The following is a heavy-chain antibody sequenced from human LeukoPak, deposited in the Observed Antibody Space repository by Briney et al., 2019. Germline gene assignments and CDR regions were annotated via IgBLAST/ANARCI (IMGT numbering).Heavy chain of an antibody. D-gene: IGHD3-3*01. Sequence: GGSLRLSCAASGFTVSSNYMSWVRQAPGKGLEWVSVIYSGGSTYYADSVKGRFTISRDNSKNTLYLQMNSLRAEDTAVYYCARDRALRPIDYWGQGTLVTVSS. CDR3: ARDRALRPIDY. CDR1: GFTVSSNY. V-gene: IGHV3-53*05. J-gene: IGHJ4*02. CDR2: IYSGGST.